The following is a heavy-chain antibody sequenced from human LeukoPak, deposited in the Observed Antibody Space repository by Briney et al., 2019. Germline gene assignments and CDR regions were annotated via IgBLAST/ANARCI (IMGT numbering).Heavy chain of an antibody. Sequence: SETLSLTCTVSGGSISSSSYYWGWIRQPPGKGLEWIGSIYYSGSTYYNPSLKSRVTISVDTSKNQFSLKLSSVTAADTAVYYCARLIAAAGPFDYWGQGTLVTVSS. CDR2: IYYSGST. J-gene: IGHJ4*02. CDR1: GGSISSSSYY. V-gene: IGHV4-39*01. D-gene: IGHD6-13*01. CDR3: ARLIAAAGPFDY.